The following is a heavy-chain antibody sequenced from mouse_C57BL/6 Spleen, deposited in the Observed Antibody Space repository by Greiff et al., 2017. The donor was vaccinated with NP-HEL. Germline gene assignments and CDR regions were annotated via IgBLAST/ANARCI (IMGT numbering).Heavy chain of an antibody. CDR2: ISSGGSYT. Sequence: EVMLVESGGDLVKPGGSLKLSCAASGFTFSSYGMSWVRQTPDKRLEWVATISSGGSYTYYPDSVKGRFTISRDNAKNTLYLQMSSLKSEDTAMYYCARQGSHHWYFDVWGTGTTVTVSS. J-gene: IGHJ1*03. V-gene: IGHV5-6*01. CDR1: GFTFSSYG. CDR3: ARQGSHHWYFDV.